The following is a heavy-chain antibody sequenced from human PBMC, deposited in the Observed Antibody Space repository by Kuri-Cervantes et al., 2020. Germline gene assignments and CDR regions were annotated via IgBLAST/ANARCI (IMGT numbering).Heavy chain of an antibody. CDR1: GFTFSSYA. V-gene: IGHV3-23*01. D-gene: IGHD6-19*01. CDR3: AKDSSGWYSYYFDY. Sequence: LSLTCAASGFTFSSYAMSWVRQAPGKGLEWVPAISGSGGSTYYADSVKGRFTISRDNSKNTLYLQMNSLRAEDTAVYYCAKDSSGWYSYYFDYWGQGTLVTVSS. J-gene: IGHJ4*02. CDR2: ISGSGGST.